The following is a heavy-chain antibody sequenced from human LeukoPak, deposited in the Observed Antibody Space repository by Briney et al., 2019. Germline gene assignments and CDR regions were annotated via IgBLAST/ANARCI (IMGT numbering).Heavy chain of an antibody. CDR2: INGAGDRI. CDR1: GFPFSIYA. CDR3: AKEEGSKHLVWFFDY. J-gene: IGHJ4*02. V-gene: IGHV3-23*01. D-gene: IGHD1-26*01. Sequence: PGGSLRLSCAASGFPFSIYAVSCVRQAPGSGLEWVSVINGAGDRIFYADSVKGRFTISRDNSRNMVYLQMNSLRAEDTAIYYCAKEEGSKHLVWFFDYFGQGTLVTVSP.